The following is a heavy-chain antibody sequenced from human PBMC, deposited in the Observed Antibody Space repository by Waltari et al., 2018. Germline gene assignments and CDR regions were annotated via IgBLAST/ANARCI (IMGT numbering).Heavy chain of an antibody. CDR1: GGSISSHY. D-gene: IGHD1-26*01. J-gene: IGHJ4*02. CDR3: ARNHVRGGSSFYFDY. Sequence: QVQLQESGPGLVKPSETLSLTCTVSGGSISSHYWSWIRQPPGKGLEWIGYIYYSGGTNYTPSLKSRVTISVDTSKNQFSLKLSSVTAADTAVYYCARNHVRGGSSFYFDYWGQGTLVTVSS. V-gene: IGHV4-59*11. CDR2: IYYSGGT.